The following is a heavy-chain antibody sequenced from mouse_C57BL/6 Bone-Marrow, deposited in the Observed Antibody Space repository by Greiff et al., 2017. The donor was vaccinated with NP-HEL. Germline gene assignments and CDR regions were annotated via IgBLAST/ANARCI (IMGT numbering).Heavy chain of an antibody. J-gene: IGHJ4*01. V-gene: IGHV1-54*01. CDR2: LNPGSGGT. Sequence: QVQLQQSGAELVRPGTSVKVSCKASGYAFTNYLIEWVKQRPGQGLEWIGVLNPGSGGTNYNEKFKGKATLTADKSSSTAYMQLSSLTSEDSAVYFCARLGWLLPYYYAMDYWGQGTSVTVSS. D-gene: IGHD2-3*01. CDR3: ARLGWLLPYYYAMDY. CDR1: GYAFTNYL.